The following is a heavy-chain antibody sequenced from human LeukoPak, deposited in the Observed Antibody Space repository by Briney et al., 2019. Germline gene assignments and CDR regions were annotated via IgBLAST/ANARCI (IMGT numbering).Heavy chain of an antibody. Sequence: SETLSLTCAVYGGSFSGYYWSWIRQPPGKGLEWIGEINHSGSTNYNPSLKSRVTISVDTSRSQFSLKLSSVTAADTAVYYCARAKAARPFMDVWGKGTTVTVSS. V-gene: IGHV4-34*01. CDR1: GGSFSGYY. CDR2: INHSGST. CDR3: ARAKAARPFMDV. D-gene: IGHD6-6*01. J-gene: IGHJ6*03.